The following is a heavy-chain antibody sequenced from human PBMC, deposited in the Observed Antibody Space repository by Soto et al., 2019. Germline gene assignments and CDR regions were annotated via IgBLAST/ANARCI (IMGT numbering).Heavy chain of an antibody. CDR2: VNPNSGGT. Sequence: ASVKVSCKASGYTFTGYYMHWVRQAPGQGLEWMGWVNPNSGGTNYAQKFQGRVTMTRDTSISTAYMELSRLRFDDTAVYYCASIGGYCSSTSCSKREDYYYYGMDVWGQGTTVTVSS. D-gene: IGHD2-2*01. J-gene: IGHJ6*02. CDR1: GYTFTGYY. CDR3: ASIGGYCSSTSCSKREDYYYYGMDV. V-gene: IGHV1-2*02.